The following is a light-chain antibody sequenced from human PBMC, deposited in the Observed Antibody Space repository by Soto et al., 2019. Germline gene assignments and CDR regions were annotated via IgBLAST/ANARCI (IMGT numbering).Light chain of an antibody. V-gene: IGKV1-39*01. CDR1: QTITTY. CDR3: QQSFRRPWA. CDR2: AAS. Sequence: DIQLTQSPSSLSASVGDRVTISCRASQTITTYLNWYQQRPGKAPQVLIYAASNLKSGVPSRFSASGSGTDLTLTISSLQFEDFATYYCQQSFRRPWAFGQGTKV. J-gene: IGKJ1*01.